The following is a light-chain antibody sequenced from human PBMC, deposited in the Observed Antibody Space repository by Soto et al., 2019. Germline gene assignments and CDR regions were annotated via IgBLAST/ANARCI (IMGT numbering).Light chain of an antibody. V-gene: IGKV1-39*01. CDR1: QSIDTY. CDR3: HQTYSPPDT. J-gene: IGKJ1*01. CDR2: EAS. Sequence: DIRMTQSPSSLSASVGDRVTITCRASQSIDTYLNWYQQNPGKAPNALIYEASNLQSGVPSRFSGSGSGTDFTLTISSLQPDDSATYYCHQTYSPPDTFGQGTKVEIK.